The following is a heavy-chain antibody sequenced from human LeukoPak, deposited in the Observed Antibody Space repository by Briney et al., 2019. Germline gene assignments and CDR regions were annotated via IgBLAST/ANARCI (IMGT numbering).Heavy chain of an antibody. Sequence: PSETLSLTCTVSGGSISSGSYYWSWIRQPAGKGLEWIGRIYTSGSTNYNPSLKSRVTISVDTFKNQFSLKLSSVTAADTAVYYCARRYYGSGEGYFDYWGQGTLVTVSS. CDR2: IYTSGST. J-gene: IGHJ4*02. CDR1: GGSISSGSYY. V-gene: IGHV4-61*02. D-gene: IGHD3-10*01. CDR3: ARRYYGSGEGYFDY.